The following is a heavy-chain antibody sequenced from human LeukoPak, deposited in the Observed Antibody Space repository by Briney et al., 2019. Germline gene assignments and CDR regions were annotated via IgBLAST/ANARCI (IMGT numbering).Heavy chain of an antibody. CDR2: IKPDGSDT. CDR1: GFSFSGSW. Sequence: GGSLRVSCSASGFSFSGSWMTWVRQAPGKGLEWVANIKPDGSDTYYVDSMKDRFTISRDNAKNSLYVQINGLRAEDTAVYYLARHLDWSFDYWGQGTLVTVSS. V-gene: IGHV3-7*01. CDR3: ARHLDWSFDY. J-gene: IGHJ4*02. D-gene: IGHD3/OR15-3a*01.